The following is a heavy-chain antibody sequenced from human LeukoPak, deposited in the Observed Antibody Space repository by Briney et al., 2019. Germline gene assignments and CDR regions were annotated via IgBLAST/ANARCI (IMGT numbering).Heavy chain of an antibody. D-gene: IGHD3-22*01. Sequence: SETLSLTCTVSGGSISSYYWSWIRQPPGKGLEWIGYIYYSGTTNSNPSLKSRVTISVDTSKNQFSLKLSSVTAADTAVYYCARGPGLTLRSSGYFDYWGQGTLVTVSS. CDR1: GGSISSYY. J-gene: IGHJ4*02. CDR3: ARGPGLTLRSSGYFDY. CDR2: IYYSGTT. V-gene: IGHV4-59*12.